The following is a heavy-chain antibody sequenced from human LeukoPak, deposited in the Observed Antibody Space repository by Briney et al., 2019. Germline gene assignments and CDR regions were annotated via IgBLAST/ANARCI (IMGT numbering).Heavy chain of an antibody. V-gene: IGHV3-74*01. Sequence: GGSLRLSCAASGFTFSNYWKHWVRHAPGKGPVWVSRINTDGNITTYADSVKGRFSISRDNAKNALYLQMNSLRAEDTAVFYCARELSGSISRHFDYWGQGTLVTVSS. J-gene: IGHJ4*02. CDR2: INTDGNIT. CDR1: GFTFSNYW. D-gene: IGHD2-15*01. CDR3: ARELSGSISRHFDY.